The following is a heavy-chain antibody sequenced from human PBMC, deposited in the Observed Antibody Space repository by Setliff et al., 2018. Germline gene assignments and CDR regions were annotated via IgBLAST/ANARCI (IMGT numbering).Heavy chain of an antibody. J-gene: IGHJ3*02. V-gene: IGHV4-4*07. Sequence: SETLSLTCTVSGGSIGSYYWTWTRQPAGKGLEWIGRIYTSGSTNYNPSLKSRVTISVDTSKNQFSLKLSSVTAADTAVYYCARDVFPYHYEGAFDIWGQGTMVTVSS. CDR2: IYTSGST. D-gene: IGHD3-22*01. CDR3: ARDVFPYHYEGAFDI. CDR1: GGSIGSYY.